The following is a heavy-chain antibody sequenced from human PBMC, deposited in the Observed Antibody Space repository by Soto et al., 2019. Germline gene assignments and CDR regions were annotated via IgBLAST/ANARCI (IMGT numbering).Heavy chain of an antibody. Sequence: GGSLRLSCAASGFTFSDYYMSWIRQAPGKGLEWVSYISSSGSTIYYADSVKGRFTISRDNAKNSLYLQMNSLRAEDTAVYYCVAGPGYCSGGSCYGLLSAFDIWGQGTMVTVSS. CDR3: VAGPGYCSGGSCYGLLSAFDI. CDR2: ISSSGSTI. J-gene: IGHJ3*02. D-gene: IGHD2-15*01. CDR1: GFTFSDYY. V-gene: IGHV3-11*01.